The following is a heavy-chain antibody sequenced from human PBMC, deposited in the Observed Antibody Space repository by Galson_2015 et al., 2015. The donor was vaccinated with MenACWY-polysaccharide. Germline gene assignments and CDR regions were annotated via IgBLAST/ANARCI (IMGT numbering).Heavy chain of an antibody. CDR3: ARQGYSGSFDY. J-gene: IGHJ4*02. Sequence: PALVKPTQTLTLTCTFSGFSLSTSGVGVGWIRQPPGKALEWLALIYWDDDKRYSPSLKSSLTITKDTSKNQVVLTMTNVDPVDTATYYCARQGYSGSFDYWGQGTLVTVSS. V-gene: IGHV2-5*02. CDR2: IYWDDDK. D-gene: IGHD5-18*01. CDR1: GFSLSTSGVG.